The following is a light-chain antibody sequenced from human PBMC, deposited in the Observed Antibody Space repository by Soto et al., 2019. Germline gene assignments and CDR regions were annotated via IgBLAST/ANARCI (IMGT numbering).Light chain of an antibody. V-gene: IGKV1-5*01. CDR1: QSISTW. CDR2: DAS. Sequence: DIQMTQSPSTLSAYVGDRVTFTCWASQSISTWLAWYQQKPGKAPKLLIYDASSLQSDVPSRFSGSGSGTEFTLTISALQTDDFASYYCQQYMNYATFGQGTKVDIK. J-gene: IGKJ1*01. CDR3: QQYMNYAT.